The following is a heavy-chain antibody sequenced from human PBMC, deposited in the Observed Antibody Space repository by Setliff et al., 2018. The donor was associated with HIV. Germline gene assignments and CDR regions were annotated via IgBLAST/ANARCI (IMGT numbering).Heavy chain of an antibody. V-gene: IGHV3-30*02. CDR1: GFPFSSYA. CDR3: EKVSIWFGTGAFDI. D-gene: IGHD3-10*01. CDR2: IWYEVSNN. Sequence: TGGSLRLSCAAAGFPFSSYAMLWVRQAPGKGLEWVAIIWYEVSNNYYADSVKGRFTISRDNSKNTLYLQMNSLIAEDTAVYYYEKVSIWFGTGAFDIWGQGTMVTVSS. J-gene: IGHJ3*02.